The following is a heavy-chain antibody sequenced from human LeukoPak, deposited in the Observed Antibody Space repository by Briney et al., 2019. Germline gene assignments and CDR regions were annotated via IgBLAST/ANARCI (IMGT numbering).Heavy chain of an antibody. J-gene: IGHJ5*02. V-gene: IGHV4-59*01. D-gene: IGHD3-3*01. CDR2: IYYSGST. Sequence: PSETLSPTCTVSGGSISSYYWSWIRRPPGKGLEWIGYIYYSGSTNYNPSLKSRVTISVDTSKNQFSLKLSSVTAADTAVYYCARGWESGSSYNWFDPWGQGTLVTVSS. CDR1: GGSISSYY. CDR3: ARGWESGSSYNWFDP.